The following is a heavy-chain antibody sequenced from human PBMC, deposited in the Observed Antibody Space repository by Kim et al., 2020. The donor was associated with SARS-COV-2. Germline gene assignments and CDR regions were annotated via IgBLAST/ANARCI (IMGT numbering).Heavy chain of an antibody. CDR2: IYYSGST. V-gene: IGHV4-59*01. D-gene: IGHD6-19*01. J-gene: IGHJ6*02. CDR3: ARGLSDSSGWYGAYYYYGMDV. Sequence: SETLSLTCTVSGGSISSYYWSWIRQPPGKGLEWIGYIYYSGSTNYNPSLKSRVTISVDTSKNQFSLKLSSVTAADTAVYYCARGLSDSSGWYGAYYYYGMDVWGQGTTVTVSS. CDR1: GGSISSYY.